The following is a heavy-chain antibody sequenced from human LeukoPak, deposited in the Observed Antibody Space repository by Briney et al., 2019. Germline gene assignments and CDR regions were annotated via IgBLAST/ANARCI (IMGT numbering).Heavy chain of an antibody. V-gene: IGHV4-34*01. D-gene: IGHD5-24*01. CDR1: GGSFSGYY. J-gene: IGHJ4*02. CDR2: INHSGST. CDR3: ARDRTVEMATILHY. Sequence: SETLSLTCAVYGGSFSGYYWSWIRQPPGKGLEWIGEINHSGSTNYNPSLKSRVTISVDTSKNQFSLKLSSVTAADTAVYYCARDRTVEMATILHYWGQGTLVTVSS.